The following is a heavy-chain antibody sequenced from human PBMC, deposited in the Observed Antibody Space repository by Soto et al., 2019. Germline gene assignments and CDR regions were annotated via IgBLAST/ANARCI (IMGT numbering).Heavy chain of an antibody. V-gene: IGHV1-18*01. D-gene: IGHD3-10*01. CDR1: GYTFTSAG. Sequence: QVQLVQSGAEVKNPGTSVKVSCKTSGYTFTSAGISWVRQAPGQGLEWMGWISAYNGNTKYAQKVQGRVTMTTDTSTSTAYRGLGSSTSNDTAVYYCARDLDGWGSYYPDYGGEGPLVT. CDR2: ISAYNGNT. CDR3: ARDLDGWGSYYPDY. J-gene: IGHJ4*02.